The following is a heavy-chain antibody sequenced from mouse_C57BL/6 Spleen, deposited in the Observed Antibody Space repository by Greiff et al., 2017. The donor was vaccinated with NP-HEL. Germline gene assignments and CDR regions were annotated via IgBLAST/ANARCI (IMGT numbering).Heavy chain of an antibody. D-gene: IGHD1-1*01. V-gene: IGHV1-80*01. CDR1: GYAFSSYW. J-gene: IGHJ4*01. CDR2: IYPGDGDT. Sequence: VMLVESGAELVKPGASVKISCKASGYAFSSYWMNWVKQRPGKGLEWIGQIYPGDGDTNYNGKFKGKATLTADKSSSTAYMQLSSLTSEDSAVYFCARDGSSYGYAMDYWGQGTSVTVSS. CDR3: ARDGSSYGYAMDY.